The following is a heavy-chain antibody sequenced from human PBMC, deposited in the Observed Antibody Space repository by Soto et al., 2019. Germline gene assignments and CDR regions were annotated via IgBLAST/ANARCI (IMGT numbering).Heavy chain of an antibody. J-gene: IGHJ4*02. D-gene: IGHD3-3*01. CDR1: GGSISSYY. V-gene: IGHV4-59*01. CDR2: IYYSGST. CDR3: ARRVVTIFGVVIDY. Sequence: SETLSLTCTVSGGSISSYYWSWIRQPPGKGLEWIGYIYYSGSTNYNPSLKSRVTISVDTSKNQFSLKLSSVTAADTAVYYCARRVVTIFGVVIDYWGQGTLVTVSS.